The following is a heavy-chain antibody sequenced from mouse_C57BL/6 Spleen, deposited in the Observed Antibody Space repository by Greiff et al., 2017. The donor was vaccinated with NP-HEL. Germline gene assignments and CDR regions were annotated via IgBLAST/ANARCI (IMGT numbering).Heavy chain of an antibody. CDR1: GYTFTSYW. J-gene: IGHJ3*01. V-gene: IGHV1-74*01. D-gene: IGHD2-5*01. CDR3: AIPSYSNHWFAY. CDR2: IHPSDSDT. Sequence: QVQLKQPGAELVKPGASVKVSCKASGYTFTSYWMHWVKQRPGQGLEWIGRIHPSDSDTNYNQKFKGKATLTVDKSSSTAYMQLSSLTSEDSAVYYCAIPSYSNHWFAYWGQGTLVTVSA.